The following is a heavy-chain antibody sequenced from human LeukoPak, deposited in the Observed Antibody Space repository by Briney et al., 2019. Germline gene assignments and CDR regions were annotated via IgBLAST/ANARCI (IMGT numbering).Heavy chain of an antibody. CDR1: GFTFSSYA. CDR3: AKGGQYNWKWFDY. D-gene: IGHD1-1*01. CDR2: ISGSVGST. J-gene: IGHJ4*02. Sequence: GGSLRLSCAASGFTFSSYAMSWVRQAPGKGLEWVSAISGSVGSTHYADSVKGRFTISRDNSKNTLYLQMNSLRAEDTAAYYCAKGGQYNWKWFDYWGQGTLVTVSS. V-gene: IGHV3-23*01.